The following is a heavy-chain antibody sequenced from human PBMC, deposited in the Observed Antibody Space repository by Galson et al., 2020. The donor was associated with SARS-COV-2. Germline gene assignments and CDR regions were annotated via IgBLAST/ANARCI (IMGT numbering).Heavy chain of an antibody. J-gene: IGHJ4*02. CDR2: IYYSGST. D-gene: IGHD3-9*01. Sequence: SETLSLTCTVSGGSISSGGYYWSWIRQHPGKGLEWIGYIYYSGSTYYTPSLKSRVTISVDTSKNQFSLKLSSVTAADTAVYYCARWSPPGEPRKVRYFDWLLSTNFDYWGQGTLVTVSS. V-gene: IGHV4-31*03. CDR1: GGSISSGGYY. CDR3: ARWSPPGEPRKVRYFDWLLSTNFDY.